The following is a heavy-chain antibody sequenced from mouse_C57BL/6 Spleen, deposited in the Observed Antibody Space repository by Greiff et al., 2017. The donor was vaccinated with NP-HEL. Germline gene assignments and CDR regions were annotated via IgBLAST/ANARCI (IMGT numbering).Heavy chain of an antibody. CDR1: GFTFSDYG. J-gene: IGHJ2*01. CDR3: ARLGDDYVFDY. CDR2: ISNLAYSI. Sequence: EVQLVESGGGLVQPGGSLKLSCAASGFTFSDYGMAWVRQAPRKGPEWVAFISNLAYSIYYAATVTGRFTISRENAKNTLYLEMSSLRSEDTAMYYCARLGDDYVFDYWGQGTTLTVSS. D-gene: IGHD2-4*01. V-gene: IGHV5-15*01.